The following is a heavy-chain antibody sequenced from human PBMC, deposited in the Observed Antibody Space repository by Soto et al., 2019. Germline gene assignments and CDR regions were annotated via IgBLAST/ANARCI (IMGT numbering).Heavy chain of an antibody. CDR2: INHSGST. J-gene: IGHJ6*02. D-gene: IGHD3-10*01. CDR1: GGSFSGYY. V-gene: IGHV4-34*01. CDR3: ARGRITMVRGVIINNYYYYGMDV. Sequence: XGTLSLTCAVYGGSFSGYYWSWIRQPPGKGLEWIGEINHSGSTNYNPSLKSRVTISVDTSKNQFSLKLSSVTAADTAVYYCARGRITMVRGVIINNYYYYGMDVWGQGTTVTVS.